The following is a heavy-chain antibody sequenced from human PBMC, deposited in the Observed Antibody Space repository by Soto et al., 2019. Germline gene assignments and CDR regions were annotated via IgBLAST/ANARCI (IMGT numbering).Heavy chain of an antibody. CDR2: INHSGST. CDR3: ARSGLGYYYYGMDV. V-gene: IGHV4-34*01. CDR1: GGSISSYY. J-gene: IGHJ6*02. D-gene: IGHD1-26*01. Sequence: SETLSLTCTVSGGSISSYYWSWIRQPPGKGLEWIGEINHSGSTNYNPSLKSRVTISVDTSKNQFSLKLSSVTAADTAVYYCARSGLGYYYYGMDVWGQGTTVTVSS.